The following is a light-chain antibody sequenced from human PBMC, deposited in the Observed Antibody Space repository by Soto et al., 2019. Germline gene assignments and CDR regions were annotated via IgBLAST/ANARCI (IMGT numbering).Light chain of an antibody. J-gene: IGKJ1*01. CDR2: GAS. CDR3: QQYKCYSAT. Sequence: VLPQSPSTLSLSPGERATLSCRASQSVSSSYLAWYQQKPGQAPRLLIYGASSRATGIPDRFSGSGSGTEFTLTISSLQPDDFATYYCQQYKCYSATFGEGAKADI. CDR1: QSVSSSY. V-gene: IGKV3-20*01.